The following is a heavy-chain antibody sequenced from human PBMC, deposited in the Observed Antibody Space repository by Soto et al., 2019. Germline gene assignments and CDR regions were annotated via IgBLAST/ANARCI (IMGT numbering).Heavy chain of an antibody. CDR3: ARGDGDTLYY. J-gene: IGHJ4*02. CDR2: INAYVGET. Sequence: QVQLVQSGAEVKKSGASVKVSCKASGYTFTHYGITWVRQAPGQGLEWTGWINAYVGETKSAQKYQGRITVTMDTSTNTADLELRSLRSDDTAVYYCARGDGDTLYYWGQGTLVRVSA. V-gene: IGHV1-18*01. CDR1: GYTFTHYG.